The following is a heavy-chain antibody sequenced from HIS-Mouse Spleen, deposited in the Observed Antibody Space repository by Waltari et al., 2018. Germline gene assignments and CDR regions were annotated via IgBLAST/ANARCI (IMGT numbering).Heavy chain of an antibody. V-gene: IGHV3-7*01. CDR2: IKQEGREK. D-gene: IGHD7-27*01. CDR3: ARNLNWGDRYWYFDL. CDR1: GFTFSSYW. J-gene: IGHJ2*01. Sequence: EVQLVESGGGLVQPGGSLRLSCAASGFTFSSYWMSWVRQAPGRGWEWVANIKQEGREKYYVDSVKGRLTISRDNAKNSLYLQMNSLRAEDTAVYYCARNLNWGDRYWYFDLWGRGTLVTVSS.